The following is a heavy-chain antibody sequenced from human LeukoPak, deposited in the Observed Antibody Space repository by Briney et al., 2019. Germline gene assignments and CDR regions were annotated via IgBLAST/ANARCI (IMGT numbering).Heavy chain of an antibody. CDR3: AKGSRSNGYYIDY. Sequence: GSLRLSCAASGFTFSDYAMTWVRQAPGKGLEWVSAISGSGGSTYYADSVKGRFTISRDNSKNTGYLQLNSLRAEDTAVYYCAKGSRSNGYYIDYWGQGTLVTVSS. D-gene: IGHD6-6*01. CDR2: ISGSGGST. J-gene: IGHJ4*02. V-gene: IGHV3-23*01. CDR1: GFTFSDYA.